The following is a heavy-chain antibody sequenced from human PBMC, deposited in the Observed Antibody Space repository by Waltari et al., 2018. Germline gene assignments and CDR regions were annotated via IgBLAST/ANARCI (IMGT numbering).Heavy chain of an antibody. J-gene: IGHJ6*03. D-gene: IGHD2-2*01. CDR2: IYYSGST. V-gene: IGHV4-59*01. CDR1: GGSLSSYY. Sequence: QVQLQESGPGLVKPSETLSLTCTVSGGSLSSYYWSWIRQPPGKGLEWIGYIYYSGSTNYNPSLMSRVTISVDTSKNQFSLKLSSVTAADTAVYYCARGVVPAATLPYYYYYMDVWGKGTTVTISS. CDR3: ARGVVPAATLPYYYYYMDV.